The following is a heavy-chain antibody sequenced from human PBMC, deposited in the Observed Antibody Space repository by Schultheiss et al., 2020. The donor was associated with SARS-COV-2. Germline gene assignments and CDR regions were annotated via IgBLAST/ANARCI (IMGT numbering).Heavy chain of an antibody. D-gene: IGHD2-2*01. V-gene: IGHV3-23*01. CDR2: ITGSGGNT. CDR3: AKDREVIVPAAGDY. J-gene: IGHJ4*02. CDR1: GFTFSMYA. Sequence: GGSLRLSCAASGFTFSMYALSWVRQAPGKGLEWVSAITGSGGNTYYADSVKGRFTVSRDNSKNTVYLQMNSLSAEDTALYYCAKDREVIVPAAGDYWGRGTLVTVSS.